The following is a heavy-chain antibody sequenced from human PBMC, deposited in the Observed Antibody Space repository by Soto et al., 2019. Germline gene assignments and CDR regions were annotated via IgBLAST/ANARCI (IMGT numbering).Heavy chain of an antibody. CDR1: GFTFSSYA. Sequence: QPGGSLRLSCAASGFTFSSYAMNWVHQAPGKGLEWVALISHDGINKYYADSVRGRFTISRDSSTNTLYLQMNSLRAADTAVYYCGRCTSTSCHLGSDYWGQGTLVTV. J-gene: IGHJ4*02. D-gene: IGHD2-2*01. CDR3: GRCTSTSCHLGSDY. CDR2: ISHDGINK. V-gene: IGHV3-30-3*01.